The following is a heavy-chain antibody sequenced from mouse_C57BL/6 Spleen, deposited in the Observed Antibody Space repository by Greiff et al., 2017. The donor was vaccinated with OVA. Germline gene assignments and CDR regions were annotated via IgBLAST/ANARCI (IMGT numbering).Heavy chain of an antibody. Sequence: VQLQESGPELVKPGASVKISCKASGYAFSSSWMNWVKQRPGKGLEWIGRIYPGDGDTNYNGKFKGKATLTADKSSSTAYMQLSSLTSEDSAVYFYARSAGRSPWGQGTSVTVSS. D-gene: IGHD1-1*01. J-gene: IGHJ4*01. V-gene: IGHV1-82*01. CDR2: IYPGDGDT. CDR1: GYAFSSSW. CDR3: ARSAGRSP.